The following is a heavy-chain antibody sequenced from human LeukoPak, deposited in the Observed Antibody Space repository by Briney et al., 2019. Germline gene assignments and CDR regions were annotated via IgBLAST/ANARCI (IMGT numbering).Heavy chain of an antibody. J-gene: IGHJ4*02. V-gene: IGHV4-59*01. CDR2: IYYSGST. D-gene: IGHD3-9*01. CDR3: ASTYYDILTGYYSFDY. CDR1: GGSISSYY. Sequence: SETLSLTCTVSGGSISSYYWSWIRQPPGKGLEWIGYIYYSGSTNYNPSLKSRVTISVDTSKNQFSVKLSSVTAADTAVYYCASTYYDILTGYYSFDYWGQGTLVTVSS.